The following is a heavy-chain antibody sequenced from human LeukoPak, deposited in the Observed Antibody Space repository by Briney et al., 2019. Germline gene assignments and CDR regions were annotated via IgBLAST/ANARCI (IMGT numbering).Heavy chain of an antibody. CDR2: ISAYNGNT. V-gene: IGHV1-18*01. J-gene: IGHJ4*02. CDR3: AIIAAAGRQLFDY. Sequence: GASVKVSCKASGYTFTSYGISWVRQAPGQGLEWMGWISAYNGNTNYAQKLQGRVTMTTDTSTSTAHMELRSLRSDDTAVYYCAIIAAAGRQLFDYWGQGTLVTVSS. D-gene: IGHD6-13*01. CDR1: GYTFTSYG.